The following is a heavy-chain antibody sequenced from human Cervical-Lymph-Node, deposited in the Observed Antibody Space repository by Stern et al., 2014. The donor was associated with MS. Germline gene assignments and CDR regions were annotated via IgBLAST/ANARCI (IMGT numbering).Heavy chain of an antibody. Sequence: QVQLVQSGAEVKKPGSSVKVSCKASGGTFSSYAISWVLQAPGQGLEWMGGIIPIFGTANYAQKVQGRVTITADESTSTAYMELSSLRSEDTAVYYCASVRSSSSAIDYWGQGTLVTVSS. J-gene: IGHJ4*02. CDR1: GGTFSSYA. CDR2: IIPIFGTA. CDR3: ASVRSSSSAIDY. V-gene: IGHV1-69*01. D-gene: IGHD6-6*01.